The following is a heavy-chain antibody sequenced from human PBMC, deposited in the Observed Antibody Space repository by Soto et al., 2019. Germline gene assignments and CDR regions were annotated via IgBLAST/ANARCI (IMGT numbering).Heavy chain of an antibody. CDR3: ASGGAGSGPFTWELPDH. D-gene: IGHD1-26*01. Sequence: QMQLVQSGAEVKKTGSSVTVSCKALGNTFTYRYLHWVRQAPGQALEWMGWITPFSGDVHYAQKFQERVTITRDRYINTAYMQMSSRRSEDTAMYFCASGGAGSGPFTWELPDHWGQGTLVTVSS. J-gene: IGHJ4*02. CDR1: GNTFTYRY. CDR2: ITPFSGDV. V-gene: IGHV1-45*02.